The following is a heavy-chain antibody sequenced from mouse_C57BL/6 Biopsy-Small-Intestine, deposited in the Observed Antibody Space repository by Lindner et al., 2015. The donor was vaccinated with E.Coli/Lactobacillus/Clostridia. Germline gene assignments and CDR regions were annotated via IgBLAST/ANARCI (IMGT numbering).Heavy chain of an antibody. D-gene: IGHD1-1*01. CDR2: IYPGDGDT. Sequence: VQLQESGSELVKPGASVKISCKASGYAFSSSWMNWVKQRPGKGLEWIGRIYPGDGDTNYNGKFKGKATLTADKFSSTAYMQLSSLTSEDSAVYFCARSPYFYGNYYAMDYWGQGTSVTVSS. V-gene: IGHV1-82*01. CDR1: GYAFSSSW. CDR3: ARSPYFYGNYYAMDY. J-gene: IGHJ4*01.